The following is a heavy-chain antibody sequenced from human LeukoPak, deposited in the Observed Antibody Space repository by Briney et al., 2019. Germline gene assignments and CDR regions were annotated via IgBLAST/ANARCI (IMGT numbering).Heavy chain of an antibody. CDR3: AREMLRGGVWAFDI. CDR2: INPSGGST. CDR1: GYTFTRYY. D-gene: IGHD3-10*01. V-gene: IGHV1-46*01. Sequence: ASVKVSCKASGYTFTRYYMHWVRQAPGQGLEWRGIINPSGGSTTYAQKFQGRVTMTRDTSTSTVYMELSSLRSEDTAVYYCAREMLRGGVWAFDIWGQGTMVTVSS. J-gene: IGHJ3*02.